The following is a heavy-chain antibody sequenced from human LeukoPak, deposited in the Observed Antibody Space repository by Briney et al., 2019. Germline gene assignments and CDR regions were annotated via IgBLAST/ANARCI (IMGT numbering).Heavy chain of an antibody. J-gene: IGHJ3*02. CDR3: ARDRTVTDAFDI. V-gene: IGHV3-48*01. D-gene: IGHD1-1*01. CDR2: ITSSGSTI. Sequence: GGSLRLSCAPSGFTFSSYSMNWVRQAPGKGLEWVSYITSSGSTIYYADSVKGRFTISRDNAKNSLFLQMNSLRAEDTAVYYCARDRTVTDAFDIWGQGTMVTVSS. CDR1: GFTFSSYS.